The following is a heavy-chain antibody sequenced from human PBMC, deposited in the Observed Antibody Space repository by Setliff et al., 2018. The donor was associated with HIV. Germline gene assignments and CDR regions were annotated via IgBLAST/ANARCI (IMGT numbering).Heavy chain of an antibody. CDR2: INHSGST. Sequence: SETLSLTCAVYGGSFSGYYWTWIRQPPGKGLEWIGEINHSGSTSYNPSLMSRVAISVDTSKDQFSLKLRSVTAADTAVYYCARGASKELDYWGPGTLVTVSS. J-gene: IGHJ4*02. V-gene: IGHV4-34*01. D-gene: IGHD1-1*01. CDR3: ARGASKELDY. CDR1: GGSFSGYY.